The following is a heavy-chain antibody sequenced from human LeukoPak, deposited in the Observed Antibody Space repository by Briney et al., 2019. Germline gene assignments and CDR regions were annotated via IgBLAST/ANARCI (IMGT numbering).Heavy chain of an antibody. CDR2: INHSGST. D-gene: IGHD4-17*01. Sequence: SETLSLTCAVYGGSFSGYYWSWIRQPPGKGLEWIGEINHSGSTNYNPSLKSRVTISVDTSKNQFSLRLSSVTAADTAVYYCARDREVTTRPYYYYMDVWGKGTTVTISS. J-gene: IGHJ6*03. V-gene: IGHV4-34*01. CDR1: GGSFSGYY. CDR3: ARDREVTTRPYYYYMDV.